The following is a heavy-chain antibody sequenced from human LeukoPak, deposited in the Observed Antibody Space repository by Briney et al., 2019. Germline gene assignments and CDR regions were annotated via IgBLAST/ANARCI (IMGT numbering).Heavy chain of an antibody. CDR2: IRSDGNNK. J-gene: IGHJ5*02. V-gene: IGHV3-30*02. Sequence: GGSLRLSCAGSGFTFGSYAMSWVRQAPGKGLGWVAFIRSDGNNKFYADSLKGRFTVSRDNSRNNVYLQMNSLRIEDTAVYYCARDTGDYYDSSGYYYAGWFDPWGQGTLVTVSS. CDR1: GFTFGSYA. D-gene: IGHD3-22*01. CDR3: ARDTGDYYDSSGYYYAGWFDP.